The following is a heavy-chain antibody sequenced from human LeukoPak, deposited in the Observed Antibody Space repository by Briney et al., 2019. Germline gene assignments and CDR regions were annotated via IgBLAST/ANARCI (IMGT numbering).Heavy chain of an antibody. CDR2: ISAYNGNT. CDR1: GYTFTSYG. CDR3: ARVGKGVRYCDWLRSFDY. V-gene: IGHV1-18*01. D-gene: IGHD3-9*01. J-gene: IGHJ4*02. Sequence: ASVKVSCKASGYTFTSYGISWVRQAPGPGIEWMGWISAYNGNTNYAQQLQGRVTMTTDTSTSTAYKELRSPVSADTTVYYCARVGKGVRYCDWLRSFDYWGQGTRVTVFS.